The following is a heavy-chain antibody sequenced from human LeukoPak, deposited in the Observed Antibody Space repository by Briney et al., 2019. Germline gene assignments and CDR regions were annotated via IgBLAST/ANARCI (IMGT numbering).Heavy chain of an antibody. D-gene: IGHD2-2*01. CDR2: IYYSGST. CDR1: GGSISSGDYY. V-gene: IGHV4-30-4*08. Sequence: PSETLSLTCTVSGGSISSGDYYWSWIRQPPGKGLEWIGYIYYSGSTYYNPSLKSRVTISVDTSKNQFSLKLSSVTAADTAVYYCARDRGYSSSTSCYNWFDPGGRGTLVTVSP. CDR3: ARDRGYSSSTSCYNWFDP. J-gene: IGHJ5*02.